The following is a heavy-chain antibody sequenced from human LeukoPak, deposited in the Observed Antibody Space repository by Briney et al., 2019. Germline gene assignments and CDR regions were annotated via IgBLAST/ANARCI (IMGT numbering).Heavy chain of an antibody. Sequence: GGSLRLSCAASGFTFSQYSINWVRQAPGKGLEWVSHLRYTGETFYADSVKGRFTISRDNVRNSLYLQMNSLRAEDTAMYYCARDAGNSGYGCDLWGQGTLVTVSS. CDR1: GFTFSQYS. V-gene: IGHV3-48*01. J-gene: IGHJ5*02. CDR3: ARDAGNSGYGCDL. CDR2: LRYTGET. D-gene: IGHD5-12*01.